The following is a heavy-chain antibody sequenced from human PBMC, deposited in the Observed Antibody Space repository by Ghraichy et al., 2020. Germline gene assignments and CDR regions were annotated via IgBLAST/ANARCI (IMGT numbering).Heavy chain of an antibody. CDR1: GASTRRNY. CDR3: ATRGGHYGDYVDTFDI. Sequence: GSLRLSCSVSGASTRRNYWTWIRQPPGKGLEWIGYIYYGGSTDYKPSLKSRVTISVDTSKNQISLNLRSVTAADTAVYYCATRGGHYGDYVDTFDIWGLGTLVTVSS. V-gene: IGHV4-59*08. D-gene: IGHD4-17*01. CDR2: IYYGGST. J-gene: IGHJ3*02.